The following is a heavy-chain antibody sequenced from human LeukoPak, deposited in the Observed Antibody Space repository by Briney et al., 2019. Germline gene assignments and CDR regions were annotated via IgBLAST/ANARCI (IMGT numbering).Heavy chain of an antibody. CDR1: GVSFSFYR. Sequence: PGGSLRLSCAASGVSFSFYRMDWVRQAPGKGLEWVSSISSSSSYIYHADSVKGRFTISGDNAENSLYLQMNSLRAEDTAVYYCAKDSSGWYSFFDYWGQGTLVTVSS. J-gene: IGHJ4*02. D-gene: IGHD6-19*01. CDR2: ISSSSSYI. V-gene: IGHV3-21*04. CDR3: AKDSSGWYSFFDY.